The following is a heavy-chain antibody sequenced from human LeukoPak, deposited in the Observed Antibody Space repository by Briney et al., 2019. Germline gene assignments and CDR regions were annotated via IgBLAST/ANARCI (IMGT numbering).Heavy chain of an antibody. CDR2: IHPSGNF. D-gene: IGHD1-14*01. J-gene: IGHJ4*02. Sequence: PSETLSLTCAVYGGSFTGYYYSWIRQPPGTGLQWVGEIHPSGNFDYNPSLESRVAISVDTSKNRFSLRLTSVTAADTAFYYCARGADRSKAGDHWGQGTLVTVPS. CDR3: ARGADRSKAGDH. V-gene: IGHV4-34*01. CDR1: GGSFTGYY.